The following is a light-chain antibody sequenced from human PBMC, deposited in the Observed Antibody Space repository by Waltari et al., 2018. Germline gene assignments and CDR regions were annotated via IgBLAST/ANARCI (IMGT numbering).Light chain of an antibody. Sequence: EIVLMQSPGTLSLSPGEGATLSCRTSQTIRTTYLAWYQQKPGQTPTLLIYCSFTRATGIPDRFTGSGSGTHFSLTISSLEPEDFATYYCQQYDISPLTFGGGTKVEIK. CDR3: QQYDISPLT. CDR2: CSF. J-gene: IGKJ4*01. V-gene: IGKV3-20*01. CDR1: QTIRTTY.